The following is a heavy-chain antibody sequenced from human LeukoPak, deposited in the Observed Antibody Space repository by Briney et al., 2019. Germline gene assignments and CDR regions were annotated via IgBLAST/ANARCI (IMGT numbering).Heavy chain of an antibody. Sequence: SETLSLTCTVSGGSISSYYWSWIRQPAGKGLEWIGRIYPSGSTNYNPSLKSRVTMSVDTSKNQFSLKLSSVTAADTAFYYCARRLEVILSHDAFDIWGQGTMVSVSS. J-gene: IGHJ3*02. CDR3: ARRLEVILSHDAFDI. V-gene: IGHV4-4*07. CDR1: GGSISSYY. D-gene: IGHD2-21*01. CDR2: IYPSGST.